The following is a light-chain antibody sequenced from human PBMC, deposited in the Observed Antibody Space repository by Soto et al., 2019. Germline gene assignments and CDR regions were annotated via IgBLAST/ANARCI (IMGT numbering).Light chain of an antibody. CDR3: QQYGGSPRT. V-gene: IGKV3-20*01. Sequence: EIVLTQSPGTLSLSPGESATLSCRASQSIRSSYLAWYQQTPGQAPRLLIYDASSRAAGIPDRFSGSGSGTEFTLTISGLEPEDFGVYYCQQYGGSPRTFGQGTKVEIK. CDR2: DAS. CDR1: QSIRSSY. J-gene: IGKJ1*01.